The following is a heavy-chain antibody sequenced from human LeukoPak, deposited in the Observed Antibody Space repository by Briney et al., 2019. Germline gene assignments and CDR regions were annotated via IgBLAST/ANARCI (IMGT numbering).Heavy chain of an antibody. CDR3: ARDGDYNWNYRSGFDY. CDR1: GFSFSTYW. CDR2: IKQDGGQK. Sequence: GGSLRLSCAASGFSFSTYWMSWVRQATGKGLEWVANIKQDGGQKFYVDSVKGRFTISRDNAKNSLYLQMNSLGAEDTAVYYCARDGDYNWNYRSGFDYWGQGTLVTVFS. V-gene: IGHV3-7*01. J-gene: IGHJ4*02. D-gene: IGHD1-7*01.